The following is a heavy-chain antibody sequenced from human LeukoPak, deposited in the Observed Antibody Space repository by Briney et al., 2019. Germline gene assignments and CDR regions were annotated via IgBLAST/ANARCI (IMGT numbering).Heavy chain of an antibody. CDR1: GGTVSSYA. CDR2: MNPDSGNT. CDR3: ARGKTYYDFWSGYSYAFDI. Sequence: ASVKVSCKASGGTVSSYAINCVRQATGQGLEWMGWMNPDSGNTGYAQKFQGRVTITRNTSISTAYMELSSLRSEDTAVYYCARGKTYYDFWSGYSYAFDIWGQGTMVTVSS. D-gene: IGHD3-3*01. J-gene: IGHJ3*02. V-gene: IGHV1-8*03.